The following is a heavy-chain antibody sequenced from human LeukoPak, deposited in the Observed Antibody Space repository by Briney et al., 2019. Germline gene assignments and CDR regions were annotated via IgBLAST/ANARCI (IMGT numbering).Heavy chain of an antibody. CDR1: GYSISSGYY. D-gene: IGHD1-26*01. CDR2: IYHSGST. V-gene: IGHV4-38-2*01. CDR3: ARPRRRPSGSCFDY. Sequence: SETLSLTCAVSGYSISSGYYWGWIRQPPGKGLEWIGSIYHSGSTYYNPSLKSRVTISVDTSKNQFSLKLSSVTAADTAGYYCARPRRRPSGSCFDYWGQGTLVTVSS. J-gene: IGHJ4*02.